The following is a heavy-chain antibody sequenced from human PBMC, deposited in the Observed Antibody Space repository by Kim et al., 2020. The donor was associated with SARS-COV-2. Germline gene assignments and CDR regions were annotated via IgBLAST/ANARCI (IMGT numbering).Heavy chain of an antibody. V-gene: IGHV4-34*01. CDR3: ARSGYCAATHCLRGNWVDP. CDR2: INHIGSI. J-gene: IGHJ5*02. Sequence: SETLSLTCAVYGATFTGYYWSWIRQSPGKGLEWIGEINHIGSINYNPSLKSRVIISVDTSKNQFSLKVMSVNVTDTAVYYCARSGYCAATHCLRGNWVDPWGQGTGVTVSS. D-gene: IGHD2-15*01. CDR1: GATFTGYY.